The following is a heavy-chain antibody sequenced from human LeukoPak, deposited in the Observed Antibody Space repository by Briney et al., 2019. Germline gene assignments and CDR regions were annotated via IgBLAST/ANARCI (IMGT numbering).Heavy chain of an antibody. CDR1: GYSISSGYY. V-gene: IGHV4-38-2*02. Sequence: SETLSLTCTVSGYSISSGYYWGWIRQPPGKGLEWIGSGYHIGSTYYNPSLKSRVTISVDTSKNQFSLKLSSVTAADTAVYYCARRTYSSSLDAFDIWGQGTMVTVSS. D-gene: IGHD6-6*01. J-gene: IGHJ3*02. CDR3: ARRTYSSSLDAFDI. CDR2: GYHIGST.